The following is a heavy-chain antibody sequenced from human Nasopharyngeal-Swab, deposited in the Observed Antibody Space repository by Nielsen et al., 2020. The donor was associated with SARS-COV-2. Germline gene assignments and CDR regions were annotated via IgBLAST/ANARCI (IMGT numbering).Heavy chain of an antibody. V-gene: IGHV1-18*01. J-gene: IGHJ4*02. D-gene: IGHD3-3*01. CDR3: ARDDSSNYDFWSGYYTSFDY. CDR1: GYTFISYG. Sequence: ASVQVSCKASGYTFISYGISWVRHAPAQGLEWMGWISAYNGNTNYAQKLQGRVTMTTDTSTSTAYMELRSLRSADTAVYYCARDDSSNYDFWSGYYTSFDYWGQGTLVTVSS. CDR2: ISAYNGNT.